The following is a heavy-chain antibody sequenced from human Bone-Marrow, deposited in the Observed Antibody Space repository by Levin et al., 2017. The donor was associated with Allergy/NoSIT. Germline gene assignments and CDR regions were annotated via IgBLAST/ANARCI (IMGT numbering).Heavy chain of an antibody. V-gene: IGHV3-21*01. CDR1: GFNFSAYD. CDR3: AKDVGAGFYLIDN. CDR2: VSGDSHYI. D-gene: IGHD4/OR15-4a*01. J-gene: IGHJ4*02. Sequence: PGGSLRLSCAASGFNFSAYDMNWVRQPPGQGLEWVSSVSGDSHYIYYADSVKGRFSISRDNAKNSLYLQLSSLRAEDTAVYFCAKDVGAGFYLIDNWGQGTLVTVSS.